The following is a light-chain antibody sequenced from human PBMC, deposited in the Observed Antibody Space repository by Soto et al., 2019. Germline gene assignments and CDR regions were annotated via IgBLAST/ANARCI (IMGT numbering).Light chain of an antibody. V-gene: IGKV3-15*01. J-gene: IGKJ4*01. CDR1: QSVRPN. Sequence: EIVLTQSPGTLSLSPGERATLSCRASQSVRPNFLAWYQQKPGQAPRLLIYGASTRATGIPARFSGSGSGTEFTLTISSLQSEDFAVYYCQQYNNWPTFGGGTKVDIK. CDR2: GAS. CDR3: QQYNNWPT.